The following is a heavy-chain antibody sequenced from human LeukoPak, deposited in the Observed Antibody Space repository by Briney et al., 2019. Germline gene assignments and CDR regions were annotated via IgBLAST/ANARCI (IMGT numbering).Heavy chain of an antibody. J-gene: IGHJ4*02. Sequence: PGGSLRLPCAASGFTFSSYSMNWVRQAPGKGLEWVSSISSSSSYIYYADSVKGRFTISRDNAKNSLYLQMNSLRAEDTAVYYCASVTQNYGSGSYYNDYWGQGTLVTVSS. D-gene: IGHD3-10*01. CDR1: GFTFSSYS. CDR2: ISSSSSYI. V-gene: IGHV3-21*01. CDR3: ASVTQNYGSGSYYNDY.